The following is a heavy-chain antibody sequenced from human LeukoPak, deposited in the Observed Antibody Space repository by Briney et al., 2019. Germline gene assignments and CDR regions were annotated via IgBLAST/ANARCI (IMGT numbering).Heavy chain of an antibody. V-gene: IGHV3-23*01. Sequence: GGSLRLSCAASGFTFTSYAMSWVRPAPGKGLEWGSSISGSGDNTFYADSVKGRFTISRDNSKNTLYLRMNTLRAEDTAAYHCAKGRNEDGDAALNYWGQGTLVTVSS. CDR3: AKGRNEDGDAALNY. CDR2: ISGSGDNT. J-gene: IGHJ4*02. D-gene: IGHD4-17*01. CDR1: GFTFTSYA.